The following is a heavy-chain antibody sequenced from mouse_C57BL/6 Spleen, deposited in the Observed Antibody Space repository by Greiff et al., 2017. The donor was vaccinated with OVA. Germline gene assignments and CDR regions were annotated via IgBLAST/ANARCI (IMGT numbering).Heavy chain of an antibody. CDR3: TTDGSPGYFDV. CDR1: GFNIKDYY. J-gene: IGHJ1*03. Sequence: VQLQQSGAELVRPGASVKLSCTASGFNIKDYYMHWVKQRPEQGLEWIGRIDPEDGDTEYAPKFQGKATMTADTSSNTAYLQLGSLTSEDTAVYYCTTDGSPGYFDVWGTGTTVTVSS. D-gene: IGHD2-3*01. V-gene: IGHV14-1*01. CDR2: IDPEDGDT.